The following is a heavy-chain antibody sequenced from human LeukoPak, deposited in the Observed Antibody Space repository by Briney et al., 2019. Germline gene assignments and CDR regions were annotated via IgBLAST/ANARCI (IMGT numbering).Heavy chain of an antibody. CDR1: GFTFSSCA. CDR3: AREVYTNYYDSSGLWFDP. D-gene: IGHD3-22*01. J-gene: IGHJ5*02. CDR2: ISYDGSNK. V-gene: IGHV3-30-3*01. Sequence: PGRSLRLSCAASGFTFSSCAMQCVRQAPGKGLEWVAVISYDGSNKYYADSVKGRFTISRDNSKNTLYLQMNSLRAEDTAVYYCAREVYTNYYDSSGLWFDPWGQGTLVTVSS.